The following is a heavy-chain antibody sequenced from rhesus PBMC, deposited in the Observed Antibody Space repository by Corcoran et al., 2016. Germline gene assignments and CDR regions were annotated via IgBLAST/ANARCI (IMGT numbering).Heavy chain of an antibody. J-gene: IGHJ4*01. CDR3: ARRGSGSQMDY. V-gene: IGHV4S14*01. CDR2: IASGGSN. Sequence: QVQLQESGPGLVKPSETPSLTCAVSGYSISSGYYWGWIRQPPGKGLEWMGHIASGGSNYLNPSLKILVTLSVDTSKNQFSLKLSSVTAADTAVYYCARRGSGSQMDYWGQGVPVTVSS. D-gene: IGHD6-25*01. CDR1: GYSISSGYY.